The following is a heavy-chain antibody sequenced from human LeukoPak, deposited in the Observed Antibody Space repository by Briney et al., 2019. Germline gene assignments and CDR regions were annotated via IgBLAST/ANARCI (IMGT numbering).Heavy chain of an antibody. V-gene: IGHV3-21*01. CDR3: ARALGYCSGGSCYAFDI. CDR1: GFTFSSYS. J-gene: IGHJ3*02. Sequence: GGSLRLSCAASGFTFSSYSMNWVRQAPGKGLEWVSSISSSSSYIYYADSVKGRFTISRDNAKNSLYLQMNSLRAEDTAVYYCARALGYCSGGSCYAFDIWGQGTMVTVSS. D-gene: IGHD2-15*01. CDR2: ISSSSSYI.